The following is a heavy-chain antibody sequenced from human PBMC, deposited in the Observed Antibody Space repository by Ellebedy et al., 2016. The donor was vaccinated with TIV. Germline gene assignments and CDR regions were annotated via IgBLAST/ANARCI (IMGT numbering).Heavy chain of an antibody. CDR1: GYTFTSYG. Sequence: ASVKVSXXASGYTFTSYGISWVRQAPGQGFEWMGWVNPNSGGTNYAQHFQGRVTMTRDTSITTAYMELSRLASDDTAVYYCALLFFDWFDPWGQGTLVTVSS. J-gene: IGHJ5*02. D-gene: IGHD3-3*01. V-gene: IGHV1-2*02. CDR3: ALLFFDWFDP. CDR2: VNPNSGGT.